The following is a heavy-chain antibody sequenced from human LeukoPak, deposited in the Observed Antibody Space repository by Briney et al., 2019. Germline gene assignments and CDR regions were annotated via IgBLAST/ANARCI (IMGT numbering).Heavy chain of an antibody. J-gene: IGHJ1*01. CDR2: ISGSGGST. D-gene: IGHD2-15*01. CDR3: AKVFDVVVVAATPVFQH. CDR1: GFSFTSYA. Sequence: GGSLRLSCAASGFSFTSYAMSWVRQAPGKGLEWVSAISGSGGSTYYADSVKGRFTISRDNSKNTLYLQMNSLRAEDTAVYYCAKVFDVVVVAATPVFQHWGQGTLVTVSS. V-gene: IGHV3-23*01.